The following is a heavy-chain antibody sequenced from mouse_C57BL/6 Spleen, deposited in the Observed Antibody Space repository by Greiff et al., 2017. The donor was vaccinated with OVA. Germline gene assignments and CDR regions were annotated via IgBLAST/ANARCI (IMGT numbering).Heavy chain of an antibody. Sequence: VQLQQSGAELARPGASVKLSCKASGYTFTSYGISWVKQRTGQGLEWIGEISPRSGNTYYNEKFKGKATLTADKSSSTAYMELRSLTSEDSAVYFCARWNKFITTVGAMDYGGQGTSVTVSS. CDR3: ARWNKFITTVGAMDY. D-gene: IGHD1-1*01. CDR1: GYTFTSYG. CDR2: ISPRSGNT. J-gene: IGHJ4*01. V-gene: IGHV1-81*01.